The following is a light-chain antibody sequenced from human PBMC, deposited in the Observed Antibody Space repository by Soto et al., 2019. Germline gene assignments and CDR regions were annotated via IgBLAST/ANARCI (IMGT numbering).Light chain of an antibody. CDR2: GAS. V-gene: IGKV3-20*01. CDR3: QQYGSSQGP. Sequence: PGERATLSCRASQNVKNNYLAWYQQKPGQAPRLLIRGASSRAAGLPDRFSGSGSGTAFTLTISGLEPEDFAVCYCQQYGSSQGPCGQGTKLEIK. J-gene: IGKJ2*01. CDR1: QNVKNNY.